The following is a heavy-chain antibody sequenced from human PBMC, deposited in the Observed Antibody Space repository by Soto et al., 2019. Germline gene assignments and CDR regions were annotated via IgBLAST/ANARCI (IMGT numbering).Heavy chain of an antibody. D-gene: IGHD3-16*01. Sequence: EVQLVESGGDLVQPGRSLRLSCTASGFTFGDYGLSWFRQAPGQGGEWVGFIRYKANGGTTEYAASVTGRFTIPRDDSRSIAYLQMTSLKTEDAAVYYCTRGPLGDPICGSYWFDPWGQGILVTVSS. J-gene: IGHJ5*02. V-gene: IGHV3-49*03. CDR3: TRGPLGDPICGSYWFDP. CDR1: GFTFGDYG. CDR2: IRYKANGGTT.